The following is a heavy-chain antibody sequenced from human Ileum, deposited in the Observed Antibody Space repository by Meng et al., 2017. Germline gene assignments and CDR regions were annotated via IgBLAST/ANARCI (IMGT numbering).Heavy chain of an antibody. CDR1: GNSFNYYD. Sequence: ASVKVSCKASGNSFNYYDIHWVRQAPGQRLEWMGWINPGSSNTKYSQRFQDRVTITRDTSASTAYMEMSSLRTEDTAVYYCAGGPRYQLLFYWGQGTLVTVSS. J-gene: IGHJ4*02. CDR3: AGGPRYQLLFY. V-gene: IGHV1-3*01. D-gene: IGHD1-1*01. CDR2: INPGSSNT.